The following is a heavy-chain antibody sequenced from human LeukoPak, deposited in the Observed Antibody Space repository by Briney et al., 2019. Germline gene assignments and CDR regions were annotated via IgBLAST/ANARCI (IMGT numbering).Heavy chain of an antibody. Sequence: ASVNVSCKASGYTFTSYGISWVRQAPGQGLKWMGWISAYNGNTNYAQKRQGRVTMTTATSTSTANTELRSLRSDATAVCCSAIGVAANDYWGQGPLVPVSS. J-gene: IGHJ4*02. CDR1: GYTFTSYG. CDR3: AIGVAANDY. V-gene: IGHV1-18*01. CDR2: ISAYNGNT. D-gene: IGHD2-15*01.